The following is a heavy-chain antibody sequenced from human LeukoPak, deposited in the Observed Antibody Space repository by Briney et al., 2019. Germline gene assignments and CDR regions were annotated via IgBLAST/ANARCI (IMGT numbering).Heavy chain of an antibody. CDR1: GFTFSSYV. CDR3: AKRRQYQLLTKPFDY. CDR2: ISGRGVGT. V-gene: IGHV3-23*01. J-gene: IGHJ4*02. Sequence: GGSLRLSCAASGFTFSSYVMSWVRQAPGKGLEWVSSISGRGVGTFYADSVKGRFTISRDNSKNTLYLQMNSLRADDTAVYYCAKRRQYQLLTKPFDYWGQGTLVTVSS. D-gene: IGHD2-2*01.